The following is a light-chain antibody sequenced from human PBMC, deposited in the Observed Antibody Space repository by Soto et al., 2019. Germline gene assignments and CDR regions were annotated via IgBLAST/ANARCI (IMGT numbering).Light chain of an antibody. CDR1: QSVSSNY. J-gene: IGKJ1*01. V-gene: IGKV3-20*01. Sequence: DIVLTQSPGTLSLSPGERATLSCRASQSVSSNYLAWYQQKPGQAPRLLIYYISTRATGIPDRFSGSGSGTDFTLTISRLEPEDFAVYYCQQYGSSPRTFGQGTKVDIK. CDR2: YIS. CDR3: QQYGSSPRT.